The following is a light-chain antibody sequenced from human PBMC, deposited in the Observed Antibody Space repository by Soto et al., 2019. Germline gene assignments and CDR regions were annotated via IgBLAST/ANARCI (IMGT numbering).Light chain of an antibody. CDR1: QRFSGMY. V-gene: IGKV3-20*01. J-gene: IGKJ1*01. CDR2: GAS. Sequence: EIVLTQSPGTLSLSTGGRATLSCRASQRFSGMYLAWYQQTPCQAPRLLIYGASSRATGIPDRFSASGSGTDFTLTISRLEPEDFEVYDCHQRQSWPRTFGQGTKVDIK. CDR3: HQRQSWPRT.